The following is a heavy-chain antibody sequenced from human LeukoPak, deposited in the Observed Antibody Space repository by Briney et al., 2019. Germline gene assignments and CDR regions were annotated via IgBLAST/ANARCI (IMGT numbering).Heavy chain of an antibody. V-gene: IGHV4-31*03. Sequence: PSETLSLTCTVSGGSISSGGYYWSWIRQHPGKGLEWIGYIYYSGSTYYNPSLKSRVTISVDTSKNQFSLKLSSVTAADTAVYYCARGKYSSSDAFDIWGQGTMVTVSS. CDR3: ARGKYSSSDAFDI. J-gene: IGHJ3*02. D-gene: IGHD6-6*01. CDR2: IYYSGST. CDR1: GGSISSGGYY.